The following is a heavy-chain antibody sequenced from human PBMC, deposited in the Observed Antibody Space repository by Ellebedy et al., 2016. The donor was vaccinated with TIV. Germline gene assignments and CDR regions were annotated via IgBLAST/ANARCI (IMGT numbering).Heavy chain of an antibody. V-gene: IGHV3-15*07. CDR2: IKSKIDGGTA. CDR1: GYTFSNAW. D-gene: IGHD4/OR15-4a*01. Sequence: PGGSLRLSCAASGYTFSNAWMNWVRQAPGKGLEWVGRIKSKIDGGTADNAAPVKGRFTISRDDSKNTLYLQMNSLKTEDTAVYYCAANVDAVDYWGQGTLVTVSS. CDR3: AANVDAVDY. J-gene: IGHJ4*02.